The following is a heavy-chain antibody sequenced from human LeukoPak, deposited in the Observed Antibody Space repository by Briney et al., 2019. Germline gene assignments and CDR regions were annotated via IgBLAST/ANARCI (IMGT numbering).Heavy chain of an antibody. CDR1: GGSISSSSYY. CDR2: IYYSGST. CDR3: ARDALSSSWYDFDY. D-gene: IGHD6-13*01. J-gene: IGHJ4*02. V-gene: IGHV4-39*07. Sequence: SETLSLTCTVSGGSISSSSYYWGWIRQPPGKGLEWIGSIYYSGSTYYNPSLKSRVTISVDTSKNQFSLKLSSVTAADTAVYYCARDALSSSWYDFDYWGQGTLVTVSS.